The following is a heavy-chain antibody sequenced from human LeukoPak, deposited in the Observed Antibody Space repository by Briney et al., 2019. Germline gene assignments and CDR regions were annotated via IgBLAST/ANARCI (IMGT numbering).Heavy chain of an antibody. V-gene: IGHV4-59*08. D-gene: IGHD6-13*01. Sequence: SETLSLTCTVSGGSISSYYWSWIRQPPGKGLEWIGYIYYSGSTNYNPSLKSRVTISVDTSRNQFSLKLSSVTAADTAVYYCARHGGSSSWYVFDYWGQGTLVTVSS. CDR3: ARHGGSSSWYVFDY. J-gene: IGHJ4*02. CDR2: IYYSGST. CDR1: GGSISSYY.